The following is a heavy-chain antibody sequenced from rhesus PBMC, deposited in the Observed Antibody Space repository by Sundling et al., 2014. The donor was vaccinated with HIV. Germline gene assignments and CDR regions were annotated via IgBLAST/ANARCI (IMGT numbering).Heavy chain of an antibody. Sequence: QVQLQESGPGLVKPSETLSLTCAVSGGSFSGYYWGWIRQPPGKGLEWIGSFYGGGGSNYLNPSLKSRVTLSVDTSKNQFSLNLNSVTAADTAVYYCARTSGSSFAYCGQGVLVTVSS. CDR3: ARTSGSSFAY. J-gene: IGHJ4*01. CDR1: GGSFSGYY. D-gene: IGHD6-19*01. V-gene: IGHV4-160*01. CDR2: FYGGGGSN.